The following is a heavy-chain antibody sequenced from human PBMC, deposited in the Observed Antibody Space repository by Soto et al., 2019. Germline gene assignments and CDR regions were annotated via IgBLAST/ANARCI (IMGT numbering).Heavy chain of an antibody. CDR1: GFTFSSYG. J-gene: IGHJ4*02. Sequence: QVQLVESGGGVVQPGRSLRLSCAASGFTFSSYGMHWVRQAPGKGLEWVAVIWYDGSNKYYADSVKGRFTISRDNSKNTLYLQMNSLRAEDTAVYYCARGTTWDDYYFDYWGQGTLVTVSS. V-gene: IGHV3-33*01. D-gene: IGHD1-1*01. CDR3: ARGTTWDDYYFDY. CDR2: IWYDGSNK.